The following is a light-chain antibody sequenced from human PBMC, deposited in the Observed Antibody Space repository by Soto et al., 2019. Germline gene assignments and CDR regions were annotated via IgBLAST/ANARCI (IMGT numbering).Light chain of an antibody. CDR3: QQRSNWPRT. Sequence: EIVLTQSRATLSLSPGERATLSCRASQGVSSSLAWYQQKPGQAPRLLIYDASNRATGIPARFSGSGSGTDVTLTISSLEPEDFALYYCQQRSNWPRTFGQGTKLEIK. V-gene: IGKV3-11*01. CDR1: QGVSSS. CDR2: DAS. J-gene: IGKJ2*01.